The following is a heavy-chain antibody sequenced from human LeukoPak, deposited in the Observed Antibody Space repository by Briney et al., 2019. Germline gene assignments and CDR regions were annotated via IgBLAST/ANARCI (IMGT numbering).Heavy chain of an antibody. V-gene: IGHV4-59*01. J-gene: IGHJ3*02. CDR1: GGTINNYY. CDR3: ARVKYRGYDSLGQDAFDI. D-gene: IGHD5-12*01. Sequence: SETLSLTCTVSGGTINNYYWSWIRQPPRKGLEWIGYIYYSGSANYNPSLTSRVIISADTSKNKFSLKLTSVTAADTAVYYCARVKYRGYDSLGQDAFDIWGQGTMVTVSS. CDR2: IYYSGSA.